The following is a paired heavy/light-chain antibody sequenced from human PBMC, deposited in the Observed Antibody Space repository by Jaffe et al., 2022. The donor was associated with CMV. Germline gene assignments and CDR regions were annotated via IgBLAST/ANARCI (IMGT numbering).Heavy chain of an antibody. Sequence: EVQLVESGGGLVQPGGSLRLTCAASGFHFSNSWMSWVRQAPGKGLEWVANIRQDGTETYYVDSVKGRFTISRDNAKNSLFLHMNSLRAEDTAVYFCARDRPDYSSSSLNNWFDPWGQGTLVTVSS. CDR1: GFHFSNSW. J-gene: IGHJ5*02. V-gene: IGHV3-7*01. D-gene: IGHD6-6*01. CDR3: ARDRPDYSSSSLNNWFDP. CDR2: IRQDGTET.
Light chain of an antibody. CDR1: KLGDRY. V-gene: IGLV3-1*01. Sequence: SYEVTQPPSVSVSPGQTASITCSGDKLGDRYTCWYQQKPGQSPVLLIYQDSKRPSGIPERFSGSSSGNTATLTISGTQAVDEADYYCQAWDSSTGVFGAGTKVTVL. CDR2: QDS. J-gene: IGLJ1*01. CDR3: QAWDSSTGV.